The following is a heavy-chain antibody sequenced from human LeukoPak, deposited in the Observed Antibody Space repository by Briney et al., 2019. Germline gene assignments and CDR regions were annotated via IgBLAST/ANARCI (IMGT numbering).Heavy chain of an antibody. J-gene: IGHJ3*02. Sequence: SETPSLTCTVSGGSISSNYWSWIRQPPGKGLEWIGEINHSGSTNYNPSLKSRVTISVDTSKNQFSLKLSSVTAADTAVYYCARRWRNIVVVPAADDAFDIWGQGTMVTVSS. D-gene: IGHD2-2*01. CDR3: ARRWRNIVVVPAADDAFDI. V-gene: IGHV4-34*01. CDR2: INHSGST. CDR1: GGSISSNY.